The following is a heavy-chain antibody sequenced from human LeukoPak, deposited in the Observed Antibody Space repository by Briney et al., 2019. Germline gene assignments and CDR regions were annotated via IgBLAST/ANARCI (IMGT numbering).Heavy chain of an antibody. CDR3: ARVGGIVDY. J-gene: IGHJ4*02. V-gene: IGHV4-59*01. Sequence: SETLSLTCTVSGGSISSYSWSWLRQPPGKGLEWIGYIYYSGSTNYNPSLKSRVTISVDTSKNQFSLKLSSVTAADTAVYYCARVGGIVDYWGQGTLVTVSS. D-gene: IGHD2-15*01. CDR2: IYYSGST. CDR1: GGSISSYS.